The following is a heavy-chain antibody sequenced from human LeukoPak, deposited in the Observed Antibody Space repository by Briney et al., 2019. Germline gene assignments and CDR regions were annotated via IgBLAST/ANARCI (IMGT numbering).Heavy chain of an antibody. CDR2: IYNAVT. CDR3: ARLRGNTMVEY. CDR1: GFTFSTFA. Sequence: GGSLRLSCAASGFTFSTFAMIWVRQPPGKGLEWVSLIYNAVTYADSVKGRFTISRDDSKNTLNLQMNSLRADDTAVYYCARLRGNTMVEYWGQGTLVTVSS. D-gene: IGHD3-10*01. V-gene: IGHV3-23*03. J-gene: IGHJ4*02.